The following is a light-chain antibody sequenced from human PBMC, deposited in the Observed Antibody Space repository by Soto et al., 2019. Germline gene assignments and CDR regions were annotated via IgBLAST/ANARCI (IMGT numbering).Light chain of an antibody. CDR2: DAS. CDR1: QSVSSY. V-gene: IGKV3-11*01. J-gene: IGKJ4*01. Sequence: EIVLTQSPATLSLSPGERATLACRASQSVSSYLAWYQQKPGQAPRLLIYDASNRATGIPARFSGSGSRTDFTITVSSLEPEDFAVYSCQQRSNWSTLTSGGGTKVEIK. CDR3: QQRSNWSTLT.